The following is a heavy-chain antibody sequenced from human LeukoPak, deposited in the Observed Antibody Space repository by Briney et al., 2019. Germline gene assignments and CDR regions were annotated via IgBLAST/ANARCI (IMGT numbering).Heavy chain of an antibody. CDR2: IYYSGST. J-gene: IGHJ5*02. V-gene: IGHV4-34*01. CDR3: ARVVSDYDILTGSVRTNWFDP. Sequence: SETLSLTCAVYGGSFSGYYWGWIRQPPGKGLEWIGSIYYSGSTYYNPSLKSRVTISVDTSKNQFSLKLSSMTAADTAVYYCARVVSDYDILTGSVRTNWFDPWGQGTLVTVSS. CDR1: GGSFSGYY. D-gene: IGHD3-9*01.